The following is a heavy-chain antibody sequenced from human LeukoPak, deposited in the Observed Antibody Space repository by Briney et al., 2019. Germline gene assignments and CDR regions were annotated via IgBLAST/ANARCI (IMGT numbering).Heavy chain of an antibody. Sequence: PSETLSLTCAVYGGSFSGYYWCWIRQPPGKGLEWIGEINHSGSTNYNPSLKSRVTISVDTSKNQFSLKLSSVTAADTAVYYCASRRRGYSYGYLVYWGQGTLVTVSS. CDR2: INHSGST. V-gene: IGHV4-34*01. CDR3: ASRRRGYSYGYLVY. J-gene: IGHJ4*02. CDR1: GGSFSGYY. D-gene: IGHD5-18*01.